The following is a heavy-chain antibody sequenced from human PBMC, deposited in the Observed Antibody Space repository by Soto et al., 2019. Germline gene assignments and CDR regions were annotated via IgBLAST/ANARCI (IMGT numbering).Heavy chain of an antibody. CDR2: IYYSGST. CDR3: ARDLGYSYGHGVFDY. D-gene: IGHD5-18*01. CDR1: GGSISSYY. Sequence: SETLSLTCTVSGGSISSYYWSWIRQPPGKGLEWIGYIYYSGSTNYNPSLKSRVTISVDTSKNQFSLKLSSVTAAETAVYYCARDLGYSYGHGVFDYWGQGTLVTVSS. V-gene: IGHV4-59*01. J-gene: IGHJ4*02.